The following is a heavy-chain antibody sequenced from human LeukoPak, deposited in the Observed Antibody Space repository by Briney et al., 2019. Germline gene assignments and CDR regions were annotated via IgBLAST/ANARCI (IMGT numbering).Heavy chain of an antibody. CDR1: GGSISSGSYY. V-gene: IGHV4-61*01. CDR2: IYYSGST. CDR3: ARGRRYFDY. Sequence: PSETLSLTCTVSGGSISSGSYYWSWIRQPPGKGLEWIGYIYYSGSTNYNPSLKSRVTISVDTSKNQFSLKLSSVTAADTAVYYCARGRRYFDYWGQGTLATVSS. J-gene: IGHJ4*02.